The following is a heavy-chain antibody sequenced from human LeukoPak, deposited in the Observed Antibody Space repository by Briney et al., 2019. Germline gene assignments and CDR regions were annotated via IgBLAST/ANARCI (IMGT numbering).Heavy chain of an antibody. CDR3: AKLGIVGSGWDFWYFDL. D-gene: IGHD6-19*01. V-gene: IGHV3-30*18. J-gene: IGHJ2*01. CDR1: GFIFSIYG. Sequence: PGRSLRLSCAASGFIFSIYGMHWVRQAPGKGLEWVAIISDDGSNKYFADSVKGRFTVSRDNSKNTLYLQMNSLRPEDTAMYYCAKLGIVGSGWDFWYFDLWSRGTLVTVSS. CDR2: ISDDGSNK.